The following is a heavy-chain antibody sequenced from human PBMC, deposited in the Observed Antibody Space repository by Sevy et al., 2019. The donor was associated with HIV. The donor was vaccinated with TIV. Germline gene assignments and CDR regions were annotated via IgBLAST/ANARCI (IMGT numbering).Heavy chain of an antibody. D-gene: IGHD4-17*01. Sequence: GGCLRLSCAASGFTFSSYTMHWVRQAPGKGLEWVAVISYDGSNKYYADSVKGRFTISRDNSKNTLYLQMNSLRAEDTAVYYCARDLVATVTSRGYFDYWGQGTLVTVSS. V-gene: IGHV3-30*04. CDR1: GFTFSSYT. CDR3: ARDLVATVTSRGYFDY. J-gene: IGHJ4*02. CDR2: ISYDGSNK.